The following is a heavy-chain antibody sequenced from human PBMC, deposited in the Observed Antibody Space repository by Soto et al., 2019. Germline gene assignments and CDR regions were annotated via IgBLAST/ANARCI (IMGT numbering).Heavy chain of an antibody. D-gene: IGHD3-10*01. V-gene: IGHV3-23*01. CDR2: ISGSGGST. CDR3: AKDAYYYGSGSPFDY. Sequence: GGSLRLSCAASGFTFSSYAMSWVRQAPGKGLEWVSAISGSGGSTYYADSVKGRFTISRGNSKNTLYLQMNSLRAEDTAVYYCAKDAYYYGSGSPFDYWGQGTLVTVSS. J-gene: IGHJ4*02. CDR1: GFTFSSYA.